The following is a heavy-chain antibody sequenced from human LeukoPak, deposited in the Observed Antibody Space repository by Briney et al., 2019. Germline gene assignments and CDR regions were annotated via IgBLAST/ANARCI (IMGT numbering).Heavy chain of an antibody. D-gene: IGHD4-17*01. CDR1: GFTFSSYG. Sequence: PGGSLRLSCAASGFTFSSYGMHWVRQAPGKGLEWVAVISYDGSNKYYADSVKGRFTISRDNSKNTLYLQMNSLRAEGTAVYYCAKRPTVTASDHFDYWGQGTLVTVSS. J-gene: IGHJ4*02. CDR2: ISYDGSNK. V-gene: IGHV3-30*18. CDR3: AKRPTVTASDHFDY.